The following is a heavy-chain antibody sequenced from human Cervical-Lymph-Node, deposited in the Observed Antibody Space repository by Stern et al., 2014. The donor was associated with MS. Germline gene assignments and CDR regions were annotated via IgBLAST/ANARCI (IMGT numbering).Heavy chain of an antibody. CDR1: GGTFSSYA. V-gene: IGHV1-69*01. CDR2: IIPIFGTA. CDR3: ARGELKEGLVRGMDV. J-gene: IGHJ6*02. Sequence: VQLVESGAEVKKPGSSVKVSCKASGGTFSSYAISWVRQAPGQGLEWMGGIIPIFGTANSAQKVQGRITITADESTSTAYMELSSLRSEDTAVYYCARGELKEGLVRGMDVWGQGTTVTVSS. D-gene: IGHD1-26*01.